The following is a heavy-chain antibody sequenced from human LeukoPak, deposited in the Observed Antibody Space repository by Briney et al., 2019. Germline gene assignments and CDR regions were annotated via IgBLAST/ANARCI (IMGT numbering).Heavy chain of an antibody. D-gene: IGHD2-15*01. CDR3: ARGDCSGGSCWNYFDD. V-gene: IGHV1-3*01. J-gene: IGHJ4*02. CDR1: GYTFITYA. Sequence: GASVKVSCKTSGYTFITYAMYWVRQAPGQRLEWMGWINAGDGNTKYSQKFQGRVTITRDTSASTAYMELSSLRSEDTAVYYCARGDCSGGSCWNYFDDWGQGTLVTVSS. CDR2: INAGDGNT.